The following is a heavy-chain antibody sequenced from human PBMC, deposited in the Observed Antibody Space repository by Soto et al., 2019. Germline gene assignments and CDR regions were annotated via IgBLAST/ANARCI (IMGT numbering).Heavy chain of an antibody. Sequence: PGGSLRLSCAASGFTFSSYSMNWVRQAPGKGLEWVSSISSSSSYIYYADSVKGRFTISRDNAKNPLYLQMNSLRAEDTAVYYCARDPPGYYYDSSGYYADYWGQGTLVTVSS. D-gene: IGHD3-22*01. J-gene: IGHJ4*02. CDR3: ARDPPGYYYDSSGYYADY. CDR1: GFTFSSYS. CDR2: ISSSSSYI. V-gene: IGHV3-21*01.